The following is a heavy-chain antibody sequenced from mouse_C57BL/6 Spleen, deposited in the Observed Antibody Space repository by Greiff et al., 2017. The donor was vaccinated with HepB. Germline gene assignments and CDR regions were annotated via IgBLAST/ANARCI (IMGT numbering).Heavy chain of an antibody. CDR2: INPNNGGT. V-gene: IGHV1-18*01. Sequence: VQLQQSGPELVKPGASVKIPCKASGYTFTDYNMDWVKQSHGKSLEWIGDINPNNGGTIYNQKFKGKATLTVDKSSSTAYMELRSLTSEDTAVYYCARLFYYGSSYGFAYWGQGTLVTVSA. J-gene: IGHJ3*01. CDR1: GYTFTDYN. CDR3: ARLFYYGSSYGFAY. D-gene: IGHD1-1*01.